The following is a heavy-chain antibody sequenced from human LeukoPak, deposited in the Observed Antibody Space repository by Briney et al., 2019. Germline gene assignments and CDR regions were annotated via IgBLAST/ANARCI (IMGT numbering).Heavy chain of an antibody. CDR3: ARDGPQVGVDPYYLDY. CDR1: GFTFSSYG. D-gene: IGHD3-3*01. J-gene: IGHJ4*02. V-gene: IGHV3-30*03. CDR2: ISYDGSNK. Sequence: GGSLRLSCAASGFTFSSYGMHWVRQAPGKGLEWVAVISYDGSNKYYADSVKGRFTISRDNSKNTLYLQMNSLRAEDTAVYYCARDGPQVGVDPYYLDYWGQGTLVTVSS.